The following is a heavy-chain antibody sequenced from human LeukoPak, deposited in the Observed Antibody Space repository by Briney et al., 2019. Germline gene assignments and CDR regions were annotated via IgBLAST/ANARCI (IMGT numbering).Heavy chain of an antibody. CDR2: INPNSGGT. Sequence: ASVKVSCKASGYTFTGYYMHWVRQAPGQGLEWIGWINPNSGGTNYAQKFQGRVTMTRDTSISTAYMELSRLRSDDTAVYYCAREYYYDSSGYYPLDYWGQGTLVTVSS. J-gene: IGHJ4*02. CDR3: AREYYYDSSGYYPLDY. D-gene: IGHD3-22*01. V-gene: IGHV1-2*02. CDR1: GYTFTGYY.